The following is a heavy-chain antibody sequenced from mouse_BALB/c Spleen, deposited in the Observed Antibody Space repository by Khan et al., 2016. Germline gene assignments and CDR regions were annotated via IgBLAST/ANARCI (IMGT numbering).Heavy chain of an antibody. Sequence: QVQLQQSGAELVKPGASVKLSCKASGYTFTSYSMYWVKQRPGQGLEWIGEINPSNGDTNFNERFKSKATLTVDKSYSTTYMQFSSLTSDDSAVYYCARAGYDYPFAYWGRRPLVPVSA. J-gene: IGHJ3*01. V-gene: IGHV1S81*02. CDR2: INPSNGDT. CDR1: GYTFTSYS. D-gene: IGHD2-4*01. CDR3: ARAGYDYPFAY.